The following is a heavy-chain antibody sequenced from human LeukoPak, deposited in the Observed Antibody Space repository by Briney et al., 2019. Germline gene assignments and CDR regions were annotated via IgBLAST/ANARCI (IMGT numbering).Heavy chain of an antibody. CDR1: GFSFSTYW. D-gene: IGHD1-7*01. CDR2: INSDGSST. J-gene: IGHJ4*02. CDR3: ALGTKPLSYHFFDY. V-gene: IGHV3-74*01. Sequence: SGGSLRLSCAASGFSFSTYWMHWVHQAPGRELVWVSRINSDGSSTSYADSVKGRFTLSRGNAKNTLYLQMNSLRAEDTAVYYCALGTKPLSYHFFDYWGQGALVTVSS.